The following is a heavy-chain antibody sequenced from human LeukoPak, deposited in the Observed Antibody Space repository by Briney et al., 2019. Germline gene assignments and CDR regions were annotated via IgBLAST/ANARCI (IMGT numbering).Heavy chain of an antibody. CDR3: ARESFRDDWNYGHFDY. Sequence: GSVKVSCKASGYTFTNYAMNWVRQAPGQGLEWMGIINPSGGSTSYAQKFQGRVTMTRDTSTSTVYMELSSLRSEDTAVYYCARESFRDDWNYGHFDYWGQGTLVTVSS. V-gene: IGHV1-46*01. CDR2: INPSGGST. J-gene: IGHJ4*02. D-gene: IGHD1-7*01. CDR1: GYTFTNYA.